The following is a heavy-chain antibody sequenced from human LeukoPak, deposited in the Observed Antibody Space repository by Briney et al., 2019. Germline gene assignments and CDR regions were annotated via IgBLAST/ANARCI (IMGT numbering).Heavy chain of an antibody. Sequence: PGGSLRLSCAASGFTFSSYSVNWVRQAPGKGLEWVSYIGSGSSNIYYADSVKGRFTVSRDNAKNSLYLQMNSLRAEDTAVYYCARDRRDKDFDYRGQGTLVTVSS. CDR3: ARDRRDKDFDY. D-gene: IGHD5-24*01. CDR2: IGSGSSNI. V-gene: IGHV3-48*04. J-gene: IGHJ4*02. CDR1: GFTFSSYS.